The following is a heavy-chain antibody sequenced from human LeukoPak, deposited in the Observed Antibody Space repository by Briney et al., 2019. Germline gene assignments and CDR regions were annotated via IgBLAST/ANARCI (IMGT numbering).Heavy chain of an antibody. CDR2: INPGDSDT. CDR1: GYSFTSYW. V-gene: IGHV5-51*01. J-gene: IGHJ3*02. CDR3: ARGRYYDSSGYIPTAFDI. Sequence: GESLRISCKGSGYSFTSYWIGWVRQMPGKGLEWMGIINPGDSDTRYSPSFQGQVTISADKSISTAYLQWSSLKASDTAMYYCARGRYYDSSGYIPTAFDIWGQGTMVTVSS. D-gene: IGHD3-22*01.